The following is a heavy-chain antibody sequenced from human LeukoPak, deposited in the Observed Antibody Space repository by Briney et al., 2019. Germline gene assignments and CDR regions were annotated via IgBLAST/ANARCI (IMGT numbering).Heavy chain of an antibody. CDR2: ISGSGGST. D-gene: IGHD1-26*01. V-gene: IGHV3-23*01. CDR1: GFTFSSYA. CDR3: AKDRFRVGASDAFDI. J-gene: IGHJ3*02. Sequence: GGSLRLSCAASGFTFSSYAMSWVRQAPGKGLEWVSAISGSGGSTYYADSVKGRFTVSRDKSKNTMYLQMNSLRAEDTAVHYCAKDRFRVGASDAFDIWGQGTMVTVSS.